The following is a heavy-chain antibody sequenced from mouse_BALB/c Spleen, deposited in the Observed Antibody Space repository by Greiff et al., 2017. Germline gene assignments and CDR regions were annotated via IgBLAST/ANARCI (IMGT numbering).Heavy chain of an antibody. V-gene: IGHV1-18*01. CDR3: ARREHEDYYAMDY. J-gene: IGHJ4*01. Sequence: EVKLVESGPELVKPGASVKISCKTSGYTFTEYTMHWVKQSHGKSLEWIGGINPNNGGTSYNQKFKGKATLTVDKSSSTAYMELRSLTSEDSAVYYCARREHEDYYAMDYWGQGTSVTVSS. CDR2: INPNNGGT. CDR1: GYTFTEYT.